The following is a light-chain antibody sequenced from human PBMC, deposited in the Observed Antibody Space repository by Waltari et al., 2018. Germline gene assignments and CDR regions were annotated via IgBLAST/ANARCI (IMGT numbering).Light chain of an antibody. CDR2: QAS. V-gene: IGKV1-5*03. J-gene: IGKJ1*01. Sequence: DIRMTQSPSTLSASVGDRVPLTCRASQSISDWLAWYQQKPGKAPNLLMYQASSLETGVPSRFSGSGSGTEFTLTISSLQPEDFATYYCKQYNSYPLTFGQGTKVEVK. CDR1: QSISDW. CDR3: KQYNSYPLT.